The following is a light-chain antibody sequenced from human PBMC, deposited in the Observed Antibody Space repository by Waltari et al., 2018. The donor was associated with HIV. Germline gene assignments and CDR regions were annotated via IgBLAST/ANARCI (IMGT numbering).Light chain of an antibody. Sequence: DIVMTQSPDSLAVSLGQRATINCKSSQSVLSSSNNKNYLAWYQQRPGQPPKLLISWASARESGVSDRISGSGSGTDFTPTINSLQAEDVAVYYCQQYYNTPSITFGQGTRLEIK. J-gene: IGKJ5*01. CDR1: QSVLSSSNNKNY. CDR3: QQYYNTPSIT. CDR2: WAS. V-gene: IGKV4-1*01.